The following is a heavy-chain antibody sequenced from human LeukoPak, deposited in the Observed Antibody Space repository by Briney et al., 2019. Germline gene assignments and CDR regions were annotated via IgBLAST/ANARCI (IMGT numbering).Heavy chain of an antibody. V-gene: IGHV4-4*07. CDR2: IYTSGST. CDR1: GGSISSYY. CDR3: ARETTMVRGVILQINYYGMDV. D-gene: IGHD3-10*01. Sequence: PSETLSLTCTVSGGSISSYYWSWIRQPAGKGLEWIGRIYTSGSTNYNPSLKSRVTMSVDTSKNQFSLKLSSVTAADTAVYHCARETTMVRGVILQINYYGMDVWGQGTTVTVSS. J-gene: IGHJ6*02.